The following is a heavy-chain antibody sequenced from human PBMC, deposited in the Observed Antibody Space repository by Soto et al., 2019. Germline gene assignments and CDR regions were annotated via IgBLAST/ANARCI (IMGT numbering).Heavy chain of an antibody. CDR1: GYSFADYY. V-gene: IGHV1-2*02. CDR2: INPDSGGT. Sequence: QVQLVQSGAEVKKPGASVKVSCKASGYSFADYYMHWVRQGPGQGLEWMGWINPDSGGTNYAQKFQGRVTMTRDSSITTAYMELTGLRSDDTAVYYCARDQMTTVTINDYYGMDVWGQGTTVTVSS. D-gene: IGHD4-17*01. CDR3: ARDQMTTVTINDYYGMDV. J-gene: IGHJ6*02.